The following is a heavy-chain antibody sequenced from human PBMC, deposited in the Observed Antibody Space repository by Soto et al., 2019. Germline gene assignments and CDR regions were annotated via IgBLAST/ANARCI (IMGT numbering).Heavy chain of an antibody. CDR3: AGDVVHENGYTAGDWVDP. Sequence: QVQLVESGGGLVKPGGSLRLSCAASGFIFSDYYMSWIRQAPGKGLAWVSYISSRGTAISYADSVKSLFTISRDTAKHSLNLQMTIPRADDTAVYYCAGDVVHENGYTAGDWVDPLGQGTLGTCSS. CDR1: GFIFSDYY. V-gene: IGHV3-11*01. D-gene: IGHD5-18*01. J-gene: IGHJ5*02. CDR2: ISSRGTAI.